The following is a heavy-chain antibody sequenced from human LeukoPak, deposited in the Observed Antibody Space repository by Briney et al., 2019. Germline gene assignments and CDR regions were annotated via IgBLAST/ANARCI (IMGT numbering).Heavy chain of an antibody. V-gene: IGHV1-2*06. Sequence: ASVKASCKASGYTFTDYYMHWVRQAPGQGLEWMGRINPNGGGTNYAQKFQGRVTMTRDTSISTAYMELSRLRSDDTAVYYCARDDCSGGSCYLNFDYWGQGTLVTVSS. CDR2: INPNGGGT. D-gene: IGHD2-15*01. J-gene: IGHJ4*02. CDR1: GYTFTDYY. CDR3: ARDDCSGGSCYLNFDY.